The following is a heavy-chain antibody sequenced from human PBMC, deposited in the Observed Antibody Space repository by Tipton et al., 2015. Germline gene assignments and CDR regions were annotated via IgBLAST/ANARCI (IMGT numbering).Heavy chain of an antibody. D-gene: IGHD3-10*01. V-gene: IGHV4-39*01. CDR3: ASRILLWFGELLPGMDV. CDR1: GGSISSSSYY. CDR2: IYYSGST. J-gene: IGHJ6*02. Sequence: LRLSCTVSGGSISSSSYYWGWIRQPPGKGLEWIGSIYYSGSTYYTPSLKSRVTISVDTSKNLFSLKLSSVTAADTAVYYCASRILLWFGELLPGMDVWGQGTTVTVSS.